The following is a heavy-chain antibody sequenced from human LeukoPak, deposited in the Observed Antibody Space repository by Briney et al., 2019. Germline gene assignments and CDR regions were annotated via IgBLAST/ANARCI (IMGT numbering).Heavy chain of an antibody. Sequence: PGRSLRLSCAASGFTFSSYGMHWVRQAPGKGLEWVAVIWYDGSNKYYADSVKGRFTISGDTSKNMLYLHMNSLRAGDTAVYYCAKDRGYNYGLFDYWGQGTLVTVSS. D-gene: IGHD5-18*01. CDR2: IWYDGSNK. V-gene: IGHV3-33*06. J-gene: IGHJ4*02. CDR3: AKDRGYNYGLFDY. CDR1: GFTFSSYG.